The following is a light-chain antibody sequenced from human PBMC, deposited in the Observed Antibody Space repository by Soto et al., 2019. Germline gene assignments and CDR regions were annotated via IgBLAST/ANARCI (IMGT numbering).Light chain of an antibody. CDR1: SSNIGSNT. Sequence: QSVLTQPPSASGTPAQRVTISCSGSSSNIGSNTVNWYQQLPGTAPKLLIYSKNQRPSGVPDRFSGSKSGTSASLAISGLQSEDEADYYCAAWDDSLNGVVFGGGTKLTVL. CDR2: SKN. CDR3: AAWDDSLNGVV. V-gene: IGLV1-44*01. J-gene: IGLJ2*01.